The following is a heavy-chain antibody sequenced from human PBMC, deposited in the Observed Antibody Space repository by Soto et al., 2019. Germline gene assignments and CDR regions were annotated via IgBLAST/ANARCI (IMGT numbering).Heavy chain of an antibody. CDR2: IYHSGST. D-gene: IGHD2-21*02. V-gene: IGHV4-30-2*01. Sequence: SETLSLTCAVSGGSISSGGYSWSWIRQPPGKGLEWIGFIYHSGSTYYNPSLKSRVTISVDRSKNQFSLKLSSVTAADTAVYYCARDGGDRIHDAFDIWGQGTMVTVSS. CDR3: ARDGGDRIHDAFDI. CDR1: GGSISSGGYS. J-gene: IGHJ3*02.